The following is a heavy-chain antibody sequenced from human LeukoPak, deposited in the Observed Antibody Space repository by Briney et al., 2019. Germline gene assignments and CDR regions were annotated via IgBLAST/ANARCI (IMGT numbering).Heavy chain of an antibody. CDR2: ISATGSTT. D-gene: IGHD3-16*02. CDR3: IRMDYDYVWGSYRPF. J-gene: IGHJ4*02. CDR1: GFTFSTYA. Sequence: GGSLRLSCAASGFTFSTYAMTWVRQAPGKGLESVSLISATGSTTYYAESVRGRFTISRDNSKNTAYLQMNSLKTEDTAVYYCIRMDYDYVWGSYRPFWGQGTLVTVSS. V-gene: IGHV3-23*01.